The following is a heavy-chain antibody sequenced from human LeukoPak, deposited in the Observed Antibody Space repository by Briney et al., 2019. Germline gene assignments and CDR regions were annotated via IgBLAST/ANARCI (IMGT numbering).Heavy chain of an antibody. CDR1: GFTFSSYE. CDR3: ARDLMVRGETGAFDI. D-gene: IGHD3-10*01. CDR2: ISSSGSTI. Sequence: PGGSLRLSCAASGFTFSSYEMNWVRQAPGKGLEWVSYISSSGSTIYYGDSVKGRFTISRDNSKNTLYLQMTSLRAEDTAVYYCARDLMVRGETGAFDIWGQGTLVTVSS. J-gene: IGHJ3*02. V-gene: IGHV3-48*03.